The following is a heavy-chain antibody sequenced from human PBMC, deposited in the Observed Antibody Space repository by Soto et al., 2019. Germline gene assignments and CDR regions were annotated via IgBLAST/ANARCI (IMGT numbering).Heavy chain of an antibody. Sequence: EVQLLQSGGGLVQPGGSLRLSCAASGFTFTTRAMSWVRQAPGKGLQWVSGISGSGGTTYYADSVKGRLTISRDNSKNMLYLQMNSLRDDDTAVYYCVTGTQNFDYWGRGTRVTVSS. CDR2: ISGSGGTT. J-gene: IGHJ4*02. V-gene: IGHV3-23*01. CDR1: GFTFTTRA. D-gene: IGHD3-10*01. CDR3: VTGTQNFDY.